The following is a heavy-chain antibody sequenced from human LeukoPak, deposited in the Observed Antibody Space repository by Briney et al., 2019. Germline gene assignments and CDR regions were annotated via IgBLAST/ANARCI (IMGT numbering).Heavy chain of an antibody. CDR1: GFTFNSYA. CDR3: AKAGYDSSGLMYWDY. D-gene: IGHD3-22*01. CDR2: ITGRSTST. V-gene: IGHV3-23*01. Sequence: GGSLRLSCVASGFTFNSYAMTWVRQSPGKGLEWVSAITGRSTSTYYADSVKGRFTISRDNAKNSLYLQMNSLRAEDTALYYCAKAGYDSSGLMYWDYWGQGTLVTVSS. J-gene: IGHJ4*02.